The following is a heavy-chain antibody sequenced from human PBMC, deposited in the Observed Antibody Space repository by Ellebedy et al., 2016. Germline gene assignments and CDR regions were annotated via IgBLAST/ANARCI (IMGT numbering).Heavy chain of an antibody. V-gene: IGHV4-4*02. CDR3: ARLKTGNYGGKVLSLIFDY. CDR2: IYHSGST. D-gene: IGHD4-23*01. CDR1: GGSISSSNW. Sequence: SETLSLTCAVSGGSISSSNWWSWVRQPPGKGLEWIGEIYHSGSTNYNPSLKSRVTISVDKSKNQFSLKLSSVTAADTAVYYCARLKTGNYGGKVLSLIFDYWGQGTLVTVSS. J-gene: IGHJ4*02.